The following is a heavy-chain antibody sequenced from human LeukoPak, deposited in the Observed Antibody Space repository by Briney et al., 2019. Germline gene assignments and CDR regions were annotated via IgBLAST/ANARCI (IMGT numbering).Heavy chain of an antibody. D-gene: IGHD3-3*01. Sequence: GRSLRLPCAASGFTFSSYAMHWVRQAPGKGLEWVAVISYDGSNKYYADSVKGRFTISRDNSRNTLYLQMNSLRAEDTAVYYCARPRLTRLRFLEWPIDYWGQGTLVTVSS. CDR1: GFTFSSYA. CDR3: ARPRLTRLRFLEWPIDY. CDR2: ISYDGSNK. J-gene: IGHJ4*02. V-gene: IGHV3-30-3*01.